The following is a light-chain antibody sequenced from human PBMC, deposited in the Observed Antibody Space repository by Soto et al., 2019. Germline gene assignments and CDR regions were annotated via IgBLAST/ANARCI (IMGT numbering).Light chain of an antibody. J-gene: IGLJ1*01. CDR3: LSYSSSTSPYV. CDR1: SSDVGGYNF. Sequence: QLVLTQPASVSGSPGQSITISCTGTSSDVGGYNFVSWYQQHPGKAPKLMIYDVTHRPSGVSNRFSGSKSGNTASLTISGLQAEDEADYYCLSYSSSTSPYVLGTATKLTVL. V-gene: IGLV2-14*01. CDR2: DVT.